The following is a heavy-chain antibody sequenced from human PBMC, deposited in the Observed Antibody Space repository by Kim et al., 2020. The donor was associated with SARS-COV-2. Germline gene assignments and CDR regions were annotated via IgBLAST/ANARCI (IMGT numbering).Heavy chain of an antibody. CDR1: GFTFSSYA. CDR3: ATPRWNTEY. V-gene: IGHV3-30-3*01. CDR2: ISYDGSNK. D-gene: IGHD1-1*01. Sequence: GGSLRLSCAASGFTFSSYAMHWVRQAPGKGLEWVAVISYDGSNKYYADSVKGRFTISRDNSKNTLYLQMNSLRAEDTAVYYCATPRWNTEYWGQGTLVTVSS. J-gene: IGHJ4*02.